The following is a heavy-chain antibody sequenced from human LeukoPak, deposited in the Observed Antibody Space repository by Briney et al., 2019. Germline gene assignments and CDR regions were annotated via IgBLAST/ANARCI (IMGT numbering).Heavy chain of an antibody. J-gene: IGHJ4*02. D-gene: IGHD3-22*01. Sequence: SETLSLTCTVSGGSISSSNHYWGWIRQPPGKGLEWIGSTYYSGSTYSNPSLKSRVTISLDTSKNQFSLKLTSVTAADTAVYYCARDLALAYYYDSSAYNVVDYWGQGTLVTVSS. V-gene: IGHV4-39*07. CDR3: ARDLALAYYYDSSAYNVVDY. CDR1: GGSISSSNHY. CDR2: TYYSGST.